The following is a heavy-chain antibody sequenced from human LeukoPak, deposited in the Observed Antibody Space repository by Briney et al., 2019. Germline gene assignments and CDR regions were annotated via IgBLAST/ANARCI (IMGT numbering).Heavy chain of an antibody. Sequence: SETLSLTCTVSGDSIGTYHWTWIRQPPGKGLEWIGYVYYTGSTNYNPSLKTRVTISLDTPNNQFSLRLNSVTAADTAIYYCATYTRHCSGATCYSIDYWGQGTLVTVSS. V-gene: IGHV4-59*08. D-gene: IGHD2-15*01. CDR2: VYYTGST. CDR1: GDSIGTYH. J-gene: IGHJ4*02. CDR3: ATYTRHCSGATCYSIDY.